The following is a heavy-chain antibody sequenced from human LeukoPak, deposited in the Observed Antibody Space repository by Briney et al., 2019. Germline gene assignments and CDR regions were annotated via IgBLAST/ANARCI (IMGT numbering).Heavy chain of an antibody. J-gene: IGHJ4*02. CDR2: ISAYNGNT. Sequence: GASVKVSCKASGYTFTSYGISWVRQAPGQGLEWMGWISAYNGNTNYAQKLQGRVTMTTDTSTSTAYMELRSLRSDDTAVYYCARDMVSSGWSEHREYYFDYWGQGTLVTVSS. CDR1: GYTFTSYG. D-gene: IGHD6-19*01. V-gene: IGHV1-18*01. CDR3: ARDMVSSGWSEHREYYFDY.